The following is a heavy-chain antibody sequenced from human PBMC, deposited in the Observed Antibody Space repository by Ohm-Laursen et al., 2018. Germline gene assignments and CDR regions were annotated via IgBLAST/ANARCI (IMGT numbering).Heavy chain of an antibody. D-gene: IGHD2-15*01. CDR2: VSYDERYK. CDR3: AKDVGVAFAYDS. Sequence: SLRLSCAASGFTFNNFGMHWVRQAPGKGLEWVAVVSYDERYKNYVDSVKGRFTVSKDNSKDTLYLQMNSLRNEDTAIYYCAKDVGVAFAYDSWGQGTLVTVSS. V-gene: IGHV3-30*18. CDR1: GFTFNNFG. J-gene: IGHJ4*02.